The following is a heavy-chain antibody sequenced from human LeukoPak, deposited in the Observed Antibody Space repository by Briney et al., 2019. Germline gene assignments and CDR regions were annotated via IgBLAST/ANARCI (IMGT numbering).Heavy chain of an antibody. Sequence: PSETLSLTCTVSGGSISSSSYYWGWIRQPPGKGLEWIGSIYYSGSTYYNPSLKSRVTISVDTSKNQLSLKLSSVTAADTAMYYCARFYGSGSYYTAFDIWGQGTMVTVSS. CDR2: IYYSGST. J-gene: IGHJ3*02. V-gene: IGHV4-39*07. D-gene: IGHD3-10*01. CDR3: ARFYGSGSYYTAFDI. CDR1: GGSISSSSYY.